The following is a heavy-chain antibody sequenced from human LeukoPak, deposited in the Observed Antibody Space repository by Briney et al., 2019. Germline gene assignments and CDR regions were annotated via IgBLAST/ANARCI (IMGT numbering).Heavy chain of an antibody. V-gene: IGHV4-39*07. CDR3: ARDLAGGWNDPRVFDY. D-gene: IGHD1-1*01. CDR2: IYYSGST. Sequence: SETLSLTCTASGGSISSSSYYWGWIRQPPGKGLEWIGSIYYSGSTYYNPSLKSRVTISVDTSKNQFSLKLSSVTAADTAVYYCARDLAGGWNDPRVFDYWGQGTLVTVSS. CDR1: GGSISSSSYY. J-gene: IGHJ4*02.